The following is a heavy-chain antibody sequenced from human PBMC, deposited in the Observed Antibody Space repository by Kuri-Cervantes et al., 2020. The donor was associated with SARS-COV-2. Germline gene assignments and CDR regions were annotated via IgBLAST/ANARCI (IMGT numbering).Heavy chain of an antibody. D-gene: IGHD3-22*01. CDR3: ARWADSSGYYYFDY. Sequence: SETLSLTCTVSGGSISSYYWSWIRQPPGKGLEWIGYIYYSGSTNYNPSLKSRVTISVDTSKNQFSLKLSSVTAADTAVYYCARWADSSGYYYFDYWGQGTLVTVSS. CDR1: GGSISSYY. V-gene: IGHV4-59*12. J-gene: IGHJ4*02. CDR2: IYYSGST.